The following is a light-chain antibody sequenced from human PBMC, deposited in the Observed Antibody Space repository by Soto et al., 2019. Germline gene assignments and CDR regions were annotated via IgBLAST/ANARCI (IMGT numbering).Light chain of an antibody. CDR1: QSVSSSY. J-gene: IGKJ2*01. V-gene: IGKV3-20*01. CDR2: GAS. Sequence: EIVLTQSPGTLSLSPGERATLSCRASQSVSSSYLAWYQQKPGQAPRLLIYGASIRATGIPDRFSGSGAGTFIILTISILEPDDVAVYYCQQYGSSYTFGQGTKLEIK. CDR3: QQYGSSYT.